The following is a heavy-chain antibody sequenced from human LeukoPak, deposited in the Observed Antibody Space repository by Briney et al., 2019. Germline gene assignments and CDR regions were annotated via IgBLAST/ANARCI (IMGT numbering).Heavy chain of an antibody. Sequence: GGSLRLSCAASGFTFSGYWMYWVRQALGKGLVWVSGISSDGSRTFHADSVKGRFTISRDNAKNTLYLQTNSLRAEDTAVYYCARMGPDIVSTIPNYYYYGMDVWGQGTTVTVSS. D-gene: IGHD2-15*01. CDR1: GFTFSGYW. CDR2: ISSDGSRT. CDR3: ARMGPDIVSTIPNYYYYGMDV. V-gene: IGHV3-74*01. J-gene: IGHJ6*02.